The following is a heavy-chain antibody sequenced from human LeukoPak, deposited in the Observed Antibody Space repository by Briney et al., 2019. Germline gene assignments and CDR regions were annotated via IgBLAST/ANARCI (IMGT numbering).Heavy chain of an antibody. CDR1: GGSISSGLYS. CDR3: ARGAYYDFWSGHIPYYYYGMDV. Sequence: SQTLSLTCDVSGGSISSGLYSWSWIRQPPGKGLEWIGYIYYSGSTNYNPSLKSRVTISVDTSKNQFSLKLSSVTAADTAVYYCARGAYYDFWSGHIPYYYYGMDVWGQGTTVTVSS. CDR2: IYYSGST. J-gene: IGHJ6*02. V-gene: IGHV4-61*01. D-gene: IGHD3-3*01.